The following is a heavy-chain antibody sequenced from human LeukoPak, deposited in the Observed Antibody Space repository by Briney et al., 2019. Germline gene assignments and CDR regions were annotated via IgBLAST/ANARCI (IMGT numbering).Heavy chain of an antibody. CDR2: INPNSGGT. CDR1: GYTFTSYG. D-gene: IGHD4-17*01. J-gene: IGHJ4*02. CDR3: ARGGPPSYGDGTDY. Sequence: GASVKVSCKASGYTFTSYGISWVRRAPGQGLEWMGWINPNSGGTNYAQKFQGRVTMTRDTSISTAYMELSRLRSDDTAVYYCARGGPPSYGDGTDYWGQGTLVTVSS. V-gene: IGHV1-2*02.